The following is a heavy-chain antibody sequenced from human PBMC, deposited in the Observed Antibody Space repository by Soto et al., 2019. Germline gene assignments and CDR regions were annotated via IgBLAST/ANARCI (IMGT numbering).Heavy chain of an antibody. J-gene: IGHJ6*02. CDR3: AREGTYPPPQYYYGLDV. CDR1: GYSISSGFY. V-gene: IGHV4-38-2*02. D-gene: IGHD1-1*01. Sequence: PSETLSLSCAVSGYSISSGFYWVWIRQPPGKGLEWIGSMFHSGPTYYNPSLKSRVTMSVDTSTNQVSLNLKSVTATDTAVYYCAREGTYPPPQYYYGLDVSGQGTLVTVSS. CDR2: MFHSGPT.